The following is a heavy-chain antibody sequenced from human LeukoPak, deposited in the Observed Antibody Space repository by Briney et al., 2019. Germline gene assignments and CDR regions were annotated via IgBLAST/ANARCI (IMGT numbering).Heavy chain of an antibody. V-gene: IGHV1-2*07. CDR3: ASGRWLQFDY. CDR1: GYTFTGYY. CDR2: INPNSGVT. Sequence: ASVTVSCKASGYTFTGYYMHWVRQAPGQGLEWMGWINPNSGVTNYAHKFQGRVTITRDTSISTAYMALSRLRSDDTPVYYCASGRWLQFDYWGQGTLVTVSS. J-gene: IGHJ4*02. D-gene: IGHD5-24*01.